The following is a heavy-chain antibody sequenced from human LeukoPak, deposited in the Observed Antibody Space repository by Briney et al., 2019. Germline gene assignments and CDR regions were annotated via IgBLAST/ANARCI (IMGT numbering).Heavy chain of an antibody. J-gene: IGHJ5*01. V-gene: IGHV4-59*08. CDR3: ARRGSALWSGELLEGWFDS. CDR2: IHYSGST. Sequence: SETLSLTCTVSGGSIRNYYWSWIRQSPGKGLEWIGYIHYSGSTKYSPSLRSRVDISVDMSKNQFSLNLTSVNAADTAVYFCARRGSALWSGELLEGWFDSWGQGTLVTVSS. D-gene: IGHD3-10*01. CDR1: GGSIRNYY.